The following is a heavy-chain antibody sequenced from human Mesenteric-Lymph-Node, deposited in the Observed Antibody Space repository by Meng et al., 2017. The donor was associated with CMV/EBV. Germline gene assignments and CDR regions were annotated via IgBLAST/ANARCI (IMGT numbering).Heavy chain of an antibody. V-gene: IGHV3-30*04. J-gene: IGHJ4*02. CDR2: ISYDGSNK. CDR3: ARDSHYDY. CDR1: GFTFSSYA. Sequence: GGSLRLSCAASGFTFSSYAMHWVRQAPGKGLEWVAVISYDGSNKYYADSVKGRFTISRDNSKNTLYLQMNSLRAEDTAVYYCARDSHYDYWGQGTLVTVSS. D-gene: IGHD1-26*01.